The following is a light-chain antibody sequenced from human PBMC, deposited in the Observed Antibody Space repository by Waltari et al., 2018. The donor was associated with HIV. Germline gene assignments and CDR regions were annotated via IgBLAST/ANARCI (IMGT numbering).Light chain of an antibody. J-gene: IGLJ2*01. CDR3: CSYAGSYTFV. CDR2: DVT. V-gene: IGLV2-11*01. Sequence: QSALTQPRSVSGSPGQSVTISCTGTSSDVGGYNYVSWYQQHPGKAPKLMIYDVTKRPSGVPDRFSGSKSGNTASLTISGLQAEDEADYYCCSYAGSYTFVFGGGTKVTFL. CDR1: SSDVGGYNY.